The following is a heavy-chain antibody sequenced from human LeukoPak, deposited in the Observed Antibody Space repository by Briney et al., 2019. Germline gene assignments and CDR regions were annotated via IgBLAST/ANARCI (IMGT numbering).Heavy chain of an antibody. Sequence: SETLSLTCTVSGGSISSYYWSWIRQPPGKGLEWIGYIYYSGSTNYNPSLKSRVTISVDTSKNQFSLKLNSVTAADTAVYYCARGVYSSSWNDYWGQGTLVTVSS. CDR3: ARGVYSSSWNDY. CDR2: IYYSGST. D-gene: IGHD6-13*01. CDR1: GGSISSYY. J-gene: IGHJ4*02. V-gene: IGHV4-59*12.